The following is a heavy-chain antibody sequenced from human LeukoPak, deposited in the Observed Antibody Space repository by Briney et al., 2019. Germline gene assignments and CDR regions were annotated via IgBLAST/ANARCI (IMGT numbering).Heavy chain of an antibody. CDR3: AIPRRDIVVVPAAIDY. Sequence: AGGSLRLSCAASGFTFSSYGMHCVRQAPGKGLEWVAVISYDGSNKYYADSVKGRFTISRDNSKNTLYLQMNSLRAEDTAVYYCAIPRRDIVVVPAAIDYWGQGTLVTVSS. J-gene: IGHJ4*02. CDR2: ISYDGSNK. V-gene: IGHV3-30*03. D-gene: IGHD2-2*01. CDR1: GFTFSSYG.